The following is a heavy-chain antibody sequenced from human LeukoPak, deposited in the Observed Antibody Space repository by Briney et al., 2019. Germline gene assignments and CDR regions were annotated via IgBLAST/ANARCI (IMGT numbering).Heavy chain of an antibody. Sequence: GGSLRLSCAASGFTFSSYEMNWVRQAPGKGLEWVSYISSSGSTIYYADSVKGRFTISRNNAKNSLYLQMNSLRAEDTAVYYCARDDILTGYPTPFDYWGQGTLVTVSS. V-gene: IGHV3-48*03. CDR3: ARDDILTGYPTPFDY. CDR2: ISSSGSTI. J-gene: IGHJ4*02. CDR1: GFTFSSYE. D-gene: IGHD3-9*01.